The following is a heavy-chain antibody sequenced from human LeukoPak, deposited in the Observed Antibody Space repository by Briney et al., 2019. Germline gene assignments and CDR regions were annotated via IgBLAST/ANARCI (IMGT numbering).Heavy chain of an antibody. CDR3: ARWDYYGSGSRNLNWFDP. V-gene: IGHV4-34*01. D-gene: IGHD3-10*01. CDR1: GGSFSGYY. CDR2: INHSGST. Sequence: PSETLSLTCAVYGGSFSGYYWSWIRQPPGKGLEWIGEINHSGSTNYNPSLKSRVTISVDTSKNQFSLKLSSVTAADTAVYYCARWDYYGSGSRNLNWFDPWGQGTLVTVSS. J-gene: IGHJ5*02.